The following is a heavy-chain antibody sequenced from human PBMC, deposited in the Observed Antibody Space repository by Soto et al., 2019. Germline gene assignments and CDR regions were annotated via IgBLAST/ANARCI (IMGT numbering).Heavy chain of an antibody. CDR2: SGNGGSPI. CDR1: GFTFSKYN. D-gene: IGHD6-19*01. J-gene: IGHJ5*01. Sequence: PGGSLRLSCAASGFTFSKYNMNWVRQAPGKGLEWISYSGNGGSPIYYAASVEGRFTISRDNAKNSLYLQMTSLTDDDTAIYYCAKEDSSGWFFDSWGQGTLVTVSS. CDR3: AKEDSSGWFFDS. V-gene: IGHV3-48*02.